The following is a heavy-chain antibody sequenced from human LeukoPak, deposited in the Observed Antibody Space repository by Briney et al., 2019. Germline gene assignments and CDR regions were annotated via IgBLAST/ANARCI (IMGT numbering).Heavy chain of an antibody. CDR1: GTSISGYY. CDR3: ARLGAASTFDY. D-gene: IGHD2-15*01. J-gene: IGHJ4*02. V-gene: IGHV4-4*07. Sequence: SETLSLTCTVSGTSISGYYWTWIRQPAGKGPEWIGHIYTRGNTKYSPSLKSRVTMSLDTSENQFSLNLSSVTAADTAVYYCARLGAASTFDYWGQGTLVTVSS. CDR2: IYTRGNT.